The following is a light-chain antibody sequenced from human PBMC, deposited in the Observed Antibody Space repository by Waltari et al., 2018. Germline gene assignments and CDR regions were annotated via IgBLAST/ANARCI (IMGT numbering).Light chain of an antibody. Sequence: DIVLTQSPGTLSLSPGERATLSCRASQSLSSKFLAWYQQKAGQAPRLLIDGASTRATGIPDRFTGSGSGTDFTLTISRLESEDYALYYCQQYDASTPLTFGGGTKVEIK. CDR3: QQYDASTPLT. V-gene: IGKV3-20*01. J-gene: IGKJ4*01. CDR2: GAS. CDR1: QSLSSKF.